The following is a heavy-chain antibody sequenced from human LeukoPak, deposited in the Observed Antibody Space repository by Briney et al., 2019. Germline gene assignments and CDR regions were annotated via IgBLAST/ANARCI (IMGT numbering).Heavy chain of an antibody. Sequence: PSETLSLTCRVSGGSISSYYWGWVRQPAERGRGWIGRIYTSGSTNYSPSLKSRVTMSVDTSKNQFALNLSSVTAADTAVYYCVRDKRSYGLDYWGQGTLVTVSS. CDR1: GGSISSYY. V-gene: IGHV4-4*07. J-gene: IGHJ4*02. CDR2: IYTSGST. CDR3: VRDKRSYGLDY. D-gene: IGHD3-16*01.